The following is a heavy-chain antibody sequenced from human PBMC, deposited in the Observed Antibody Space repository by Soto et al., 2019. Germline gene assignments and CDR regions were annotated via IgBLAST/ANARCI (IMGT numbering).Heavy chain of an antibody. D-gene: IGHD3-16*01. CDR2: IFYTGST. CDR1: GGSMSGYY. Sequence: QVQLQESGPGLVKPSETLSLTCTVSGGSMSGYYCSWIRQPPGKGLEYIGYIFYTGSTSYNASLTSRVANSLDTPNTQISLKLKSVTAADTAVYYCARSGHSFWGVVWGQGILVTVSS. V-gene: IGHV4-59*01. CDR3: ARSGHSFWGVV. J-gene: IGHJ4*02.